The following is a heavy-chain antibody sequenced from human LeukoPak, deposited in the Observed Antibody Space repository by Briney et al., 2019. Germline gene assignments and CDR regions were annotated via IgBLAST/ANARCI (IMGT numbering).Heavy chain of an antibody. J-gene: IGHJ6*03. V-gene: IGHV3-30*02. CDR1: AFSFSSYG. CDR2: IRYDGSNK. Sequence: PGGSLRLSCAASAFSFSSYGMHWVRQAPGKGLEWVAFIRYDGSNKYYADSVKGRFTISRDNSKNTLYLQMNSLRAEDTAVYYCAKVDSFSDCSGGSCYNHCYYYYMDVWGKGTTVTISS. CDR3: AKVDSFSDCSGGSCYNHCYYYYMDV. D-gene: IGHD2-15*01.